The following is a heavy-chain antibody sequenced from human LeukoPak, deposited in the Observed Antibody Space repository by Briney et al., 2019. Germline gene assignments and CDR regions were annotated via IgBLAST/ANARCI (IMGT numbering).Heavy chain of an antibody. Sequence: SETLSLSCTVSGGSISSYYWNWIRQPPGKGLEWIGYIYYSGSTNYKPSLRSRVSMSVDTSKNEFSLKLSSVTAADTAVYYCARHATHALLYYVEYSGHETLVTVSS. CDR1: GGSISSYY. D-gene: IGHD2-2*02. CDR3: ARHATHALLYYVEY. CDR2: IYYSGST. V-gene: IGHV4-59*08. J-gene: IGHJ4*03.